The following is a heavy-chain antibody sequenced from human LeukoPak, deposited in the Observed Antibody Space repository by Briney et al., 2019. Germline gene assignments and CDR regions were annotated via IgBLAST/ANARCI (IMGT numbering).Heavy chain of an antibody. CDR1: GDSVSSNSAA. CDR3: ARGGSGWFHPAYYFDY. J-gene: IGHJ4*02. CDR2: TYYRSKWYN. D-gene: IGHD6-19*01. V-gene: IGHV6-1*01. Sequence: PSQTLSLTCAISGDSVSSNSAAWNWIRQSPSRGLEWLGRTYYRSKWYNDYAVSVKSRITINPDTSKNQFSLQLNSVTPEDTAVYYCARGGSGWFHPAYYFDYWGQGTLVTVSS.